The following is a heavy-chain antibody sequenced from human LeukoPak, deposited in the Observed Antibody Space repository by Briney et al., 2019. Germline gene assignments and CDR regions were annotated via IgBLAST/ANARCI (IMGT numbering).Heavy chain of an antibody. CDR2: LKSKTDGGAT. CDR3: THDYGDRGGFDY. CDR1: GFTFRNAW. Sequence: GGSLRLSCAASGFTFRNAWMIWVRQAPGKGLEWVGRLKSKTDGGATDYAAPVKGRFTIARDDSKNTLYLQMNSLKTEDTAAYYCTHDYGDRGGFDYWGQGTLVTVSS. D-gene: IGHD4-17*01. J-gene: IGHJ4*02. V-gene: IGHV3-15*01.